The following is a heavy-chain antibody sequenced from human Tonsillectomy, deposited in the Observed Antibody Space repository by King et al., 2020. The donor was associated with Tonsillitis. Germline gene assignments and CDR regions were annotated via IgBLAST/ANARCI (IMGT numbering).Heavy chain of an antibody. V-gene: IGHV3-23*04. Sequence: VQLVESGGGLVQPGGSLRLSCAASGFTFITYAMSWVRQAPGKGLEWVSAISTNGGSTYYADSVKGRVTISRDNSKNTLYLQMNSLRAEDTDVYDCANLPEYSSSSNYDGMDVWGQGTTVTVSS. CDR1: GFTFITYA. D-gene: IGHD6-6*01. CDR2: ISTNGGST. CDR3: ANLPEYSSSSNYDGMDV. J-gene: IGHJ6*02.